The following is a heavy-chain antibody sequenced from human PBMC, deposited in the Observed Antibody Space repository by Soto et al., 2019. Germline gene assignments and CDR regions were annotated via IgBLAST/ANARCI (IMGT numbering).Heavy chain of an antibody. D-gene: IGHD6-19*01. CDR1: GGSISSYY. CDR2: IYYSGST. J-gene: IGHJ4*02. V-gene: IGHV4-59*08. Sequence: PSETLSLTCTVSGGSISSYYWSWIRQPPGKGLEWIGYIYYSGSTNYNPSLKSRVTISVDTSKNQFSLKLSSVTAADTAVYYCARHNSSGWYGFLGYWGQGTLVTVSS. CDR3: ARHNSSGWYGFLGY.